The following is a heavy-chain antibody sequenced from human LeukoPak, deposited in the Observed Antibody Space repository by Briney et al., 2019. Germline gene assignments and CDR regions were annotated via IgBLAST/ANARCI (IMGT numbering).Heavy chain of an antibody. CDR3: ARDGYDSSGYYPYYFDY. J-gene: IGHJ4*02. Sequence: SETLSLTCTVSGGSISSYYWSWIRQPPGKGLELIGYIYYSGSTNYNPSLKSRVTISVDTSKNQFSLKLSSVTAADTAVYYCARDGYDSSGYYPYYFDYWGQGTLVTVSS. D-gene: IGHD3-22*01. CDR1: GGSISSYY. CDR2: IYYSGST. V-gene: IGHV4-59*01.